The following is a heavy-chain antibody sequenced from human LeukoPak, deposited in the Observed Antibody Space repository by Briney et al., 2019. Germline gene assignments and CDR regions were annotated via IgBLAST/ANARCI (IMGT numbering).Heavy chain of an antibody. CDR3: AKSGSYGMDV. J-gene: IGHJ6*02. CDR2: ISYDGSNK. Sequence: PGGSLRPSCAASGFTFSSYGMHWVCQAPGKGLEWVAVISYDGSNKYYADSVKGRFTISRDNSKNTLYLQMNSLRAEDTAVYYCAKSGSYGMDVWGQGTTVTVSS. CDR1: GFTFSSYG. V-gene: IGHV3-30*18. D-gene: IGHD3-22*01.